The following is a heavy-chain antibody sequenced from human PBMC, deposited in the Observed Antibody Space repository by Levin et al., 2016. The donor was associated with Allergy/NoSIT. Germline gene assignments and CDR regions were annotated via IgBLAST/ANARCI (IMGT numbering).Heavy chain of an antibody. CDR3: VRLTGTTRPDY. V-gene: IGHV5-51*01. D-gene: IGHD1-7*01. CDR2: IYPGDSDT. CDR1: GYSFTSYW. Sequence: GGSLRLSCKGSGYSFTSYWIGWVRQMPGKGLEWMGIIYPGDSDTRYSPSFQGQVTISADKSISTAYLQWSSLKASDTAMYYCVRLTGTTRPDYWGQGTLVTVSS. J-gene: IGHJ4*02.